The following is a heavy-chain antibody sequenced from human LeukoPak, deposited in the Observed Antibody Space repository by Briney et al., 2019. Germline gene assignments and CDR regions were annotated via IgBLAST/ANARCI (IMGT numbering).Heavy chain of an antibody. V-gene: IGHV3-21*01. J-gene: IGHJ4*02. CDR1: GFTFSSYS. D-gene: IGHD4-17*01. Sequence: SGGSLRLSCAASGFTFSSYSMNWVRQAPGKGLEWVSSISTSSSYIYYADSVKGRFTISRDNAKNSLYLQMNSLRAEDTAVYYCAKDYGDYAFFFDYWGQGTLVTVSS. CDR3: AKDYGDYAFFFDY. CDR2: ISTSSSYI.